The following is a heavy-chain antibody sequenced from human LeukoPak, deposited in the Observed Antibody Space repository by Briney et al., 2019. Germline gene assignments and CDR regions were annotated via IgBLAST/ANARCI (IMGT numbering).Heavy chain of an antibody. CDR2: ISGSGGST. CDR1: GFTFSSYA. D-gene: IGHD3-22*01. CDR3: ANGRAHYYDSSGPTSTN. J-gene: IGHJ4*02. Sequence: GGSLRLSCAASGFTFSSYAMSWVRQAPGKGLEWVSAISGSGGSTYYADSVKGRFTISIDNSKNTLYLQMNSLRAEDTAVYYCANGRAHYYDSSGPTSTNWGQGTLVTVSS. V-gene: IGHV3-23*01.